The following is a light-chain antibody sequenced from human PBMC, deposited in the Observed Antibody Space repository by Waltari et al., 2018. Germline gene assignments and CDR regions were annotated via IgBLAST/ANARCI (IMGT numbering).Light chain of an antibody. V-gene: IGLV4-69*01. CDR2: LNSDGSH. CDR3: QTWATGIQV. Sequence: QLVLTQSPSASASLGASVKFTCTLSSGHSSYAIAWHQQQPEKGPRYLMKLNSDGSHTKGDGIPDRFPGSSSGAQRYLTISSLQSEDEADYYCQTWATGIQVFGGGTKLTVL. CDR1: SGHSSYA. J-gene: IGLJ3*02.